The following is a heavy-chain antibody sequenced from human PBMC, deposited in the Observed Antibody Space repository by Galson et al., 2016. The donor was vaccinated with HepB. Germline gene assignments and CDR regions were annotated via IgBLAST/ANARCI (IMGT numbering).Heavy chain of an antibody. V-gene: IGHV6-1*01. J-gene: IGHJ6*02. CDR1: GDSVSXNNAI. D-gene: IGHD1/OR15-1a*01. CDR2: TYYRSKWYN. Sequence: CAISGDSVSXNNAIWNWIRQSPSRGLEWLGGTYYRSKWYNDYGVSVKSRITISPDTSKNQFSLQLTSVTPEDTAVYSCAGHLRMGRTSNGLDVWGHRTTVTVSS. CDR3: AGHLRMGRTSNGLDV.